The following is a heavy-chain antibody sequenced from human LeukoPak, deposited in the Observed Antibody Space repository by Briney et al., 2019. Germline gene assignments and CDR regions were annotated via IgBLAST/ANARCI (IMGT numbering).Heavy chain of an antibody. J-gene: IGHJ5*02. CDR1: GGSFSGYY. CDR2: INHSGST. Sequence: PSETPSLTCAVYGGSFSGYYWSWIRQPPGKGQEWIGEINHSGSTNYNPSLKSRVTISVDTSKNQFSLKLSSVTAADTALYYCARGPIVLMVYATVSWFDPWGQGTLVTVSS. CDR3: ARGPIVLMVYATVSWFDP. V-gene: IGHV4-34*01. D-gene: IGHD2-8*01.